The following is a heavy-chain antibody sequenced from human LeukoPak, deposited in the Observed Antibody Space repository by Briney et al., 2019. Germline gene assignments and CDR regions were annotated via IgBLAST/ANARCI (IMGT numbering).Heavy chain of an antibody. D-gene: IGHD3-22*01. J-gene: IGHJ3*01. CDR3: VRRSIGGYYYSPFDL. V-gene: IGHV5-51*01. Sequence: PGESLKISCKGSGYRFNDYWVGWVRQTAGKGLEWMGVIYPGDSGTRYSPSSQGLVTISIDKSISTAYLQWSSLKASDAAVYYCVRRSIGGYYYSPFDLWGQGTRVTVSS. CDR2: IYPGDSGT. CDR1: GYRFNDYW.